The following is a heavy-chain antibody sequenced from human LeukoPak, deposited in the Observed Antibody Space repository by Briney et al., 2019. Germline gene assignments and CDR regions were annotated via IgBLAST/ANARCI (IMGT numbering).Heavy chain of an antibody. CDR2: IYNTGIA. CDR1: GYSISNGYY. V-gene: IGHV4-38-2*01. D-gene: IGHD4-23*01. CDR3: ARGRSGYGGNSGIASFDY. Sequence: SETLSLTCAVSGYSISNGYYWGWVRQPPGKGLEWIGSIYNTGIAYYNPSLKSRVTISVDTPKNQFSLKLSSVTAADTAVYYCARGRSGYGGNSGIASFDYWGQGTLVTVSS. J-gene: IGHJ4*02.